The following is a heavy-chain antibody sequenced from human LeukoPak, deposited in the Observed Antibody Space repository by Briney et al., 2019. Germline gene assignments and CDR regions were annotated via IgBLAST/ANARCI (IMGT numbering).Heavy chain of an antibody. CDR3: ARVPVVVTPLGAFDI. Sequence: KPSETLSLTCTVSGGSISSSSYYWGWIRQPPGKGLEWIGSIYYSGSTYYNPSLKSRVTISVDTSKNQFSLKLSSVTAADTAVYYCARVPVVVTPLGAFDIWGQGTMVTVSS. J-gene: IGHJ3*02. V-gene: IGHV4-39*07. D-gene: IGHD2-21*02. CDR2: IYYSGST. CDR1: GGSISSSSYY.